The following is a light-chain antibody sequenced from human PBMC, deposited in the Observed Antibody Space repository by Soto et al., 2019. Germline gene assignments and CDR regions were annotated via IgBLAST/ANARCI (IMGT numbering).Light chain of an antibody. CDR1: QSISSNS. V-gene: IGKV3D-20*01. CDR2: DAS. CDR3: PQYDYSIS. Sequence: EIVLTQSPATLSLSPGDRATLSCGASQSISSNSLAWYQQRPGLAPRLLIYDASSRATGIPDRFSGSGSGTDFTLPLSRLEPEDFAVYYSPQYDYSISFGQGTRVEIK. J-gene: IGKJ5*01.